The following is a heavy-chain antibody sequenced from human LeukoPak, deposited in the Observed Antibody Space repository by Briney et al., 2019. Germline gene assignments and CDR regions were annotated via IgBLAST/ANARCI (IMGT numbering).Heavy chain of an antibody. D-gene: IGHD4-17*01. CDR1: GFTFSSYS. CDR2: IKQDGSEK. CDR3: ARDLYTVTLDY. J-gene: IGHJ4*02. V-gene: IGHV3-7*01. Sequence: GGSLRLSCAASGFTFSSYSMNWVRQAPGKGLEWVTNIKQDGSEKYYVDSVKGRFTISRDNAKNSLYLQMNSLRAEDTAVYYCARDLYTVTLDYWGQGTLVTVSS.